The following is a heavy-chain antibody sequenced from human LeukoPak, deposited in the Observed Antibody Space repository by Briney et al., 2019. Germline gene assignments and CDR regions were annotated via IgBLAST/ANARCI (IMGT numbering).Heavy chain of an antibody. Sequence: KTSETLSLTCTVSGGSISSYYWSWIRQPPGKGLEWIGYIYYSGSTNYNPSLKSRVTISVDTSKNQFSLKLSSVTAADTAVYYCARMLRITMVRGVLNWFDPWGQGTLVTVSS. CDR1: GGSISSYY. CDR3: ARMLRITMVRGVLNWFDP. V-gene: IGHV4-59*08. CDR2: IYYSGST. D-gene: IGHD3-10*01. J-gene: IGHJ5*02.